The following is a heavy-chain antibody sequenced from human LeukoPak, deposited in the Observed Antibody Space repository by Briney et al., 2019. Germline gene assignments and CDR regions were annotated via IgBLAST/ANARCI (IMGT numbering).Heavy chain of an antibody. V-gene: IGHV5-51*01. J-gene: IGHJ3*02. CDR2: IYPGDSDT. D-gene: IGHD3-9*01. CDR1: GYSFTSYW. CDR3: ARTAILRPAGYFDWLLGSYDAFDI. Sequence: GESLKISCKGSGYSFTSYWIGWVRQMPGKGLEWMGIIYPGDSDTRYSPSFQGQVTISADKSISTAYLQWSSLKASDTAMYYCARTAILRPAGYFDWLLGSYDAFDIWGQGTMVTVSS.